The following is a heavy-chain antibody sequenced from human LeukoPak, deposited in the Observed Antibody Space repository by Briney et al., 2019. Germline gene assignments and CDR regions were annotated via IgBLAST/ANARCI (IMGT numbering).Heavy chain of an antibody. CDR2: FDPEDGET. Sequence: ASVKVSCKVSGYSLTELSMHWVRQAPGKGLEWMGGFDPEDGETIYTQKFQGRVTMTEDTSTDTAYMELRSLRSDDTAVYYCARDPYCTNGVCYGDYWGQGTLVTVSS. CDR1: GYSLTELS. CDR3: ARDPYCTNGVCYGDY. V-gene: IGHV1-24*01. D-gene: IGHD2-8*01. J-gene: IGHJ4*02.